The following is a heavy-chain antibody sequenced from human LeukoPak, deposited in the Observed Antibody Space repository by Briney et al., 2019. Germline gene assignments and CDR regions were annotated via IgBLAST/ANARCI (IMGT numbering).Heavy chain of an antibody. V-gene: IGHV3-30*02. CDR2: IRYDAINK. CDR1: GFTFSSYG. CDR3: AKDGDTVSGTYYFDMDV. Sequence: GGTLRLSCAASGFTFSSYGMSWVRQAPGKGLEWVAFIRYDAINKYYADSVKGRFTISRDNSRNTLYLQMNSLRAEDTALYYCAKDGDTVSGTYYFDMDVWGKGTTVTISS. D-gene: IGHD1-26*01. J-gene: IGHJ6*03.